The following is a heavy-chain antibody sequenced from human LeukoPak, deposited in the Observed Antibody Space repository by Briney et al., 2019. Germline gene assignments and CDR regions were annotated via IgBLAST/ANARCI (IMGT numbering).Heavy chain of an antibody. CDR2: INHSGST. J-gene: IGHJ5*02. CDR3: ARGKILYGVYGRVREVPFDP. CDR1: GGSISSYY. D-gene: IGHD3-10*01. V-gene: IGHV4-34*01. Sequence: SETLSLTCTVSGGSISSYYWSWIRQPPGKGLEWIGEINHSGSTNYNPSLKSRVTISVDTSKNQFSLKLSSVTAADTAVYYCARGKILYGVYGRVREVPFDPWGQGTLVTVSS.